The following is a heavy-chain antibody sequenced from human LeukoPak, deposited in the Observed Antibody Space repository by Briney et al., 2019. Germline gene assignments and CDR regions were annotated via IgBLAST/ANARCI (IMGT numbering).Heavy chain of an antibody. CDR1: GFTFSDYY. D-gene: IGHD3-10*01. V-gene: IGHV3-11*03. J-gene: IGHJ4*02. CDR3: ARSSYTSGSPYFDY. CDR2: ISSTTSYT. Sequence: GGSLRLSCAASGFTFSDYYMSWIRQAPGKGLEWLSYISSTTSYTDYADSVKGRFTISRDNAKNSLYLQMNSLRAEDTAVYYCARSSYTSGSPYFDYWGQGTQVTVSA.